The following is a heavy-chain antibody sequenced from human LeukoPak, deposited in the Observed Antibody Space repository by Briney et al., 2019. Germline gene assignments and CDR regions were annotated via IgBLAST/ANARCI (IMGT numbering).Heavy chain of an antibody. CDR1: GRSFSGYY. V-gene: IGHV4-34*01. D-gene: IGHD6-19*01. CDR3: ARSHSSGWYLELDP. J-gene: IGHJ5*02. Sequence: SETLSLTCAVYGRSFSGYYWSWIRQPPGKGLEWIGEINHSGSTNYNPSLKSRVTISVDTSKNQFSLKLSSVTAADTAVYYCARSHSSGWYLELDPWGQGTLVTVSS. CDR2: INHSGST.